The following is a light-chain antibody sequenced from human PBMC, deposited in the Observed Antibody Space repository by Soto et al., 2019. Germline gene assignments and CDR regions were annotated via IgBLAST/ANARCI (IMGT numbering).Light chain of an antibody. CDR1: SSDVGGYNY. V-gene: IGLV2-14*01. CDR3: SSYTSSSTRV. CDR2: DVS. J-gene: IGLJ1*01. Sequence: LTQPASVSGSPGQSITISCTGTSSDVGGYNYVSWYQQHPGKAPKLMIYDVSNRPSGVSNRFSGSKSGNTASLSISGLQAEDEADYYCSSYTSSSTRVFGTGNKVTVL.